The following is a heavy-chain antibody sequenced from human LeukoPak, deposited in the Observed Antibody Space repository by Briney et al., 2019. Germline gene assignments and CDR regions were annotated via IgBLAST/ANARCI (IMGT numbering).Heavy chain of an antibody. CDR1: GGSISSGGYY. V-gene: IGHV4-31*03. D-gene: IGHD2-2*01. CDR2: IYYSGST. J-gene: IGHJ6*02. CDR3: ARDRADCSSTSCYGYYYYYGMDV. Sequence: KSSETLSLTCTVSGGSISSGGYYWSWIRQHPGKGLEWIGYIYYSGSTYSNPSLKSRVTISVDTSKNQFSLKLSSVTAADTAVYYCARDRADCSSTSCYGYYYYYGMDVWAKGPRSPSP.